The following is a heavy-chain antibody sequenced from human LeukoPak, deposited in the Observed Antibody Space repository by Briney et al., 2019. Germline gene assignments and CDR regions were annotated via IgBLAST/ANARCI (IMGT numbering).Heavy chain of an antibody. J-gene: IGHJ4*02. Sequence: PGGSLRLSCAASGFTLSSYWMSWVRQAPGKGLEWVANIKQDGSEKYYVDSVKGRFTISRDNAKNTLYLQMNSLRAEDTAVYYCARPVAGTSFDYWGQGTLVTVSS. CDR3: ARPVAGTSFDY. D-gene: IGHD1-1*01. V-gene: IGHV3-7*05. CDR1: GFTLSSYW. CDR2: IKQDGSEK.